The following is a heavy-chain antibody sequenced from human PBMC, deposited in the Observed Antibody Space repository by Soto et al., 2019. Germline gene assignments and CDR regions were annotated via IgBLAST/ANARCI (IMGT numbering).Heavy chain of an antibody. V-gene: IGHV4-4*02. Sequence: QGQLRESGPGLVKPSGTLFLTCAVSSGSVNSSNWWGWVRQPPGKGLEWIGEIYHGGSANYNRSLRSRVTMSVDKSQNQVFLQLSSVTAADTAVYYCARDQAEDGTFDYWGQGTLVTVSS. CDR3: ARDQAEDGTFDY. CDR1: SGSVNSSNW. CDR2: IYHGGSA. D-gene: IGHD1-7*01. J-gene: IGHJ4*02.